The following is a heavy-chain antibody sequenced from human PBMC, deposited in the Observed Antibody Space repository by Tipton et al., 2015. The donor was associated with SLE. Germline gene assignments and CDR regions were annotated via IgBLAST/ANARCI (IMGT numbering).Heavy chain of an antibody. CDR3: GRVYSSGWPIDY. Sequence: TLSLTCAVHGGSFSGYYWSWLRQSPGKGLEWIGEINHSGSTNYNPSLKSRVTISVDTFKNQFSLKLNTVTAADTAVYYCGRVYSSGWPIDYWGQGTLVTVSS. D-gene: IGHD6-25*01. CDR1: GGSFSGYY. J-gene: IGHJ4*02. V-gene: IGHV4-34*01. CDR2: INHSGST.